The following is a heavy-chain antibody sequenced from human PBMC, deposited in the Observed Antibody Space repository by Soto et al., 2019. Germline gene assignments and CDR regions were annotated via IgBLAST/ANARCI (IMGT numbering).Heavy chain of an antibody. J-gene: IGHJ4*02. CDR2: IYSGGST. CDR3: AREDGNNSFFDY. CDR1: GFTVSSNY. Sequence: EVQLVESGGGLIQPGGSLRLSCAASGFTVSSNYMSWVRQAPGKGLEWVSIIYSGGSTYYADSVKGRFTISRDNSKNTVYLQMNSLRAEDTAVYYCAREDGNNSFFDYSCQGTLVTVPS. V-gene: IGHV3-53*01. D-gene: IGHD2-21*01.